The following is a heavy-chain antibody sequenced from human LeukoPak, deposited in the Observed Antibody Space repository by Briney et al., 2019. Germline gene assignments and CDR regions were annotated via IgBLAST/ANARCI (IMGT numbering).Heavy chain of an antibody. V-gene: IGHV1-18*01. Sequence: ASVKVSCKASGYTFTSYGISWVRQAPGQGLEWMGWISAYNGNTNYAQKLQGGVTMTTDTSTSTAYMELRSLRSDDTAVYYCAREPPEAAPGERAFDYWGQGTLVTVSS. J-gene: IGHJ4*02. D-gene: IGHD6-13*01. CDR1: GYTFTSYG. CDR2: ISAYNGNT. CDR3: AREPPEAAPGERAFDY.